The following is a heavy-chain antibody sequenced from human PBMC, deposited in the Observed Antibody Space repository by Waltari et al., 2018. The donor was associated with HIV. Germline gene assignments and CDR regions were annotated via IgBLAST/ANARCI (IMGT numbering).Heavy chain of an antibody. J-gene: IGHJ3*02. CDR2: IRYDGSNK. CDR3: AKDYFGTIFGVVIGPAFDI. V-gene: IGHV3-30*02. CDR1: GFTFSSYA. Sequence: QVQLVESGGGVVQPGGSLRLSCAASGFTFSSYAMHWVRQAPGKGLEWVAFIRYDGSNKYYADSVKGRFTISRDNSKNTLYLQMNSLRAEDRAVYYCAKDYFGTIFGVVIGPAFDIWGQGTMVTVSS. D-gene: IGHD3-3*01.